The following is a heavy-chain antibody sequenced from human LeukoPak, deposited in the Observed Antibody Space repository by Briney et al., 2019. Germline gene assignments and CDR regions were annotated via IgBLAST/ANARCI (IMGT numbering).Heavy chain of an antibody. V-gene: IGHV3-48*03. D-gene: IGHD2-15*01. Sequence: PGGSLRLSCAASRFTFSTYEMNWVRQAPGKGLEWLSYISSGGSSIYSADSVKGRFTISRHNAKDSLYLQMNSLRTEDTAVYYCARGLVVAATPPYSYYGMDVWGKGTTVTVSS. CDR1: RFTFSTYE. J-gene: IGHJ6*04. CDR2: ISSGGSSI. CDR3: ARGLVVAATPPYSYYGMDV.